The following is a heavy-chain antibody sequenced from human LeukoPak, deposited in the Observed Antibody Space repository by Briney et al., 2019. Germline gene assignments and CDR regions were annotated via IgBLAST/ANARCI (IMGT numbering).Heavy chain of an antibody. CDR2: IRSSGSPI. Sequence: GGSLRLSCAASGFTFSGYSMNWVRQAPGKGLEWVSHIRSSGSPIYYADSVKGRFTISRDNAKNSVYLQMNSLRDEDTAVYYCVRDPDALDYWGPGTLVTVSS. CDR1: GFTFSGYS. CDR3: VRDPDALDY. J-gene: IGHJ4*02. V-gene: IGHV3-48*02.